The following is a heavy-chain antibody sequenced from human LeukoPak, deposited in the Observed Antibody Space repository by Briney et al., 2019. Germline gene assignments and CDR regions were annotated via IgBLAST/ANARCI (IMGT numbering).Heavy chain of an antibody. V-gene: IGHV4-39*01. CDR2: IYYSGST. J-gene: IGHJ4*02. CDR1: GGSISSSSHY. D-gene: IGHD2-15*01. Sequence: PSETLSLTCTVSGGSISSSSHYWGWIRQPPGKGLEWIGSIYYSGSTNYNPSLRSRVTISVDTSKNQFSLKLSSVTAADTAVYYCARHAGYCSGGSCYSENFDYWGQGTLVTVSS. CDR3: ARHAGYCSGGSCYSENFDY.